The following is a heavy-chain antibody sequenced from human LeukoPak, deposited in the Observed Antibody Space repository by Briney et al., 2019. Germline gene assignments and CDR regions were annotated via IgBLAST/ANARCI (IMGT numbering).Heavy chain of an antibody. CDR2: LFYNGST. V-gene: IGHV4-61*01. Sequence: SETLSLTCTVSGGSVGRSTYFWSWIRQPPGKALEWIGNLFYNGSTNYNPPLKSRVTISIDTSKNQFSLKLSSVTAADTAVYYCARYQNYYYYGMDVWGQGTTVTVSS. J-gene: IGHJ6*02. CDR3: ARYQNYYYYGMDV. D-gene: IGHD2-2*01. CDR1: GGSVGRSTYF.